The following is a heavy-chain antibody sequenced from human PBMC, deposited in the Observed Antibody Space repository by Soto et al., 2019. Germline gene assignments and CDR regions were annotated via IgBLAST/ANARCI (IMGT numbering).Heavy chain of an antibody. CDR2: IIPIFGTA. CDR3: ARDLSLHIAVAGPFDY. D-gene: IGHD6-19*01. Sequence: SVKVSCKASGGTFSSYAISWVRQAPGQGLEWMGGIIPIFGTANYAQKFQGRVTITADESTSTAYMELSSLRSEDTAVYYCARDLSLHIAVAGPFDYWGQGTLVTVSS. CDR1: GGTFSSYA. J-gene: IGHJ4*02. V-gene: IGHV1-69*13.